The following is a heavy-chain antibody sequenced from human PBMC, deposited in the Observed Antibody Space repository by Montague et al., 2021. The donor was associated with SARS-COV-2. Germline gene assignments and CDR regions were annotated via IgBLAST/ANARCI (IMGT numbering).Heavy chain of an antibody. Sequence: CAISGDSVSSSTVAWNWLRQSPSKGLEWLGRTYFRSSFYNDYALSVKSRLNIQPDSAKNQFSLQLTSVTPEDTAIYYCARQDTGGWLTFDYWGQGILSPSPQ. CDR2: TYFRSSFYN. V-gene: IGHV6-1*01. J-gene: IGHJ4*02. D-gene: IGHD6-19*01. CDR1: GDSVSSSTVA. CDR3: ARQDTGGWLTFDY.